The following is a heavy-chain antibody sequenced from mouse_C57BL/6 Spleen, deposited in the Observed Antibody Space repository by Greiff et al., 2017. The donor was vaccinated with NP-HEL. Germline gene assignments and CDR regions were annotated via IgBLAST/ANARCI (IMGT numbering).Heavy chain of an antibody. CDR3: NRLGTGYHFDY. CDR1: GYTFTDYE. V-gene: IGHV1-15*01. CDR2: IDPETGGT. J-gene: IGHJ2*01. D-gene: IGHD4-1*01. Sequence: QVQLQQSGAELVRPGASVTLSCKASGYTFTDYEMHWVKQTPVHGLEWIGAIDPETGGTAYNQKFKGKAILTADKSSSTAYMELRSLTSEDSAVSFRNRLGTGYHFDYWGQGTTLTVSS.